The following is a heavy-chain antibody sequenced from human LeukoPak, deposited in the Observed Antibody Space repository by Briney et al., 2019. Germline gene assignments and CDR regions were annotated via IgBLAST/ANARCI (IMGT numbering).Heavy chain of an antibody. CDR3: ARVSGGEDAFDI. CDR2: ISYDGSNK. Sequence: GGSLRLSCAASGFTFSSYAMHWVRQAPGKGLEWVAVISYDGSNKYYADSVKGRFTISRDNSKNTLYLQMNSLRAEDTAVYYCARVSGGEDAFDIWGQGTMVTVPS. D-gene: IGHD3-16*01. CDR1: GFTFSSYA. J-gene: IGHJ3*02. V-gene: IGHV3-30-3*01.